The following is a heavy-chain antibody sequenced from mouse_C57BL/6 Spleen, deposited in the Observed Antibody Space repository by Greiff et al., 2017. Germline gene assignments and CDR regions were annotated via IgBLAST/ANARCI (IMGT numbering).Heavy chain of an antibody. J-gene: IGHJ3*01. CDR1: GYTFTSYW. Sequence: QVQLQQPGAELVKPGASVKLSCKASGYTFTSYWMYWVKQRPGRGLEWIGRIDPKSGGTKYNEKFKSKATLTVDKPSSTAYMQLSSLTSEDSAVSYCAGSGAYDYGFAYWGQGTLVTVSA. V-gene: IGHV1-72*01. CDR3: AGSGAYDYGFAY. D-gene: IGHD2-4*01. CDR2: IDPKSGGT.